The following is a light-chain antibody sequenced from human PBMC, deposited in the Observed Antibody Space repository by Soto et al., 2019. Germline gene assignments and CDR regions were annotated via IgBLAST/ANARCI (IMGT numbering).Light chain of an antibody. CDR3: QHYGSSSWT. J-gene: IGKJ1*01. CDR1: QSVLYSSNNKNY. Sequence: DIVMTQSPDSLALSLGERATINCKSSQSVLYSSNNKNYLAWYQQKPGQPPKLLIYWASTRESGVPDRFSGSGSGTDFTLTISRLEPEDFAVYYCQHYGSSSWTFGQGTKVDIK. CDR2: WAS. V-gene: IGKV4-1*01.